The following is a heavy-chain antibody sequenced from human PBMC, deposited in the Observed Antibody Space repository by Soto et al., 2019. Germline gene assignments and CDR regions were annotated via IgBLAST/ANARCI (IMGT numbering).Heavy chain of an antibody. Sequence: QLQLVQSGPEVKKPGTSVKVSCKASGFTFARSAVQWVRQARGQRLEWIGWIVVGSGNTSYAKKFQERVTITRDMSTNTAYLELSSLGSEDTAVYDCAGHSGSFPGRGYYHGMDVWGHGTTVTVSS. CDR3: AGHSGSFPGRGYYHGMDV. CDR1: GFTFARSA. D-gene: IGHD1-26*01. CDR2: IVVGSGNT. J-gene: IGHJ6*02. V-gene: IGHV1-58*01.